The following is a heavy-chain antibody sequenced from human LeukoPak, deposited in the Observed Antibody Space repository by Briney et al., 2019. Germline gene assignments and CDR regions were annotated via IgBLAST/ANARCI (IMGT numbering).Heavy chain of an antibody. CDR3: AGDPSYCSSTSCYTGAFDI. J-gene: IGHJ3*02. D-gene: IGHD2-2*02. V-gene: IGHV4-30-2*01. Sequence: SQTLSLTCTVSGGSISSGGYYWSWIRQPPGKGLEWIGYIYHSGSTYYNPSLKSRVTISVDRSKNQFSLKLSSVTAADTAVYYCAGDPSYCSSTSCYTGAFDIWGQGTMVTVSS. CDR1: GGSISSGGYY. CDR2: IYHSGST.